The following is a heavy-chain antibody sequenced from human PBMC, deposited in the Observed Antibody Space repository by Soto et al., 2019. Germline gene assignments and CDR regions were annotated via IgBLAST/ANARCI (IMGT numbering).Heavy chain of an antibody. J-gene: IGHJ3*02. CDR2: IYYSGST. CDR1: GGSISSYY. Sequence: SETLSLTCTVSGGSISSYYWSWIRQPPGKGLEWIGYIYYSGSTNYNPSLKSRVTISVDTSKNQFSLKLSSVTAADTAVYYCARGTPVLRYFDWSAGFDIWGRGTMVTVSS. D-gene: IGHD3-9*01. CDR3: ARGTPVLRYFDWSAGFDI. V-gene: IGHV4-59*01.